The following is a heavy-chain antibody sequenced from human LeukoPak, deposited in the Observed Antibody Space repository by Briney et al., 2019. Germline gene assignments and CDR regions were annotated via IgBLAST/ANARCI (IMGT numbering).Heavy chain of an antibody. CDR1: GGSISSYY. CDR3: ARGIVVVPAAIKPVDAFDI. V-gene: IGHV4-59*01. CDR2: IYYSGST. Sequence: SETLSLTCTVSGGSISSYYRSWIRQPPGKGLEWIGYIYYSGSTNYNPSLKSRVTISVDTSKNQFSLKLSSVTAADTAVYYCARGIVVVPAAIKPVDAFDIWGQGTMVTVSS. D-gene: IGHD2-2*01. J-gene: IGHJ3*02.